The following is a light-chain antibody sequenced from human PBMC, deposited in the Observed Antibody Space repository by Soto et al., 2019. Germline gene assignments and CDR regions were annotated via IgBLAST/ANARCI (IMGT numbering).Light chain of an antibody. CDR1: QRISSGY. CDR3: QQYGSSPPSST. CDR2: GAS. J-gene: IGKJ5*01. V-gene: IGKV3-20*01. Sequence: EIVLTQSPGTLSLSPGERASLSCRASQRISSGYLAWYQQKPGQAPRLFLYGASNRATDIPDRFSGRGSGIYFTLTISRLEPEDFALYYCQQYGSSPPSSTFGQGTRLEIK.